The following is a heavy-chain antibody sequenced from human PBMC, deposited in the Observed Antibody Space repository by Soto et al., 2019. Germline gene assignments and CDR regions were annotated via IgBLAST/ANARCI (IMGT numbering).Heavy chain of an antibody. Sequence: GGSLRLSCAASGFTFSSYWMSWVRQAPGKGLEWVANIKQDGSEKYYVDSVKGRFTISRDNAKNSLYLQMNSLRAEDTAVYYCARGTQSLNYYYGMDVWGQGTTVTVSS. V-gene: IGHV3-7*05. J-gene: IGHJ6*02. CDR1: GFTFSSYW. CDR3: ARGTQSLNYYYGMDV. CDR2: IKQDGSEK.